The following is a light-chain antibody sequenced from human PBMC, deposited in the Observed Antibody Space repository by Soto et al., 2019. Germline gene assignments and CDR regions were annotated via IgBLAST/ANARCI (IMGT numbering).Light chain of an antibody. CDR1: QSLVHSDGNTY. CDR3: MQAIQFPL. V-gene: IGKV2-24*01. Sequence: DIVLTQTPLSSPVTLLDRSSSGLSSSQSLVHSDGNTYLSWLHQRPGQPPRLLIYKISNRFSGVPDRFSGSGAGTDFTLNISRVEAEDVGVYYCMQAIQFPLFGQGTKVDI. J-gene: IGKJ1*01. CDR2: KIS.